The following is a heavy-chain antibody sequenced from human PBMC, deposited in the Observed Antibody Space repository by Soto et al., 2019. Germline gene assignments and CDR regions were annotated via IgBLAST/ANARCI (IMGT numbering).Heavy chain of an antibody. Sequence: QVQLVQSGAEVKKPGSSVKVSCKASGGTFSSYTISWVRQAPGQGLEWMGRIIPILGIENYAYKAQGRGTITADKYTNTAYMELSRLRSEDPAVYCCAGTAAWTFTDYWGQGPLVTV. D-gene: IGHD6-25*01. J-gene: IGHJ4*02. V-gene: IGHV1-69*02. CDR1: GGTFSSYT. CDR2: IIPILGIE. CDR3: AGTAAWTFTDY.